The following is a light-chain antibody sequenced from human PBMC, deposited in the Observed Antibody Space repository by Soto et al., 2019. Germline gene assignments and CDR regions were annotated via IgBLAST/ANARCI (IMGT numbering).Light chain of an antibody. CDR1: NRDVGSYNL. CDR2: EVR. CDR3: SSYTTSSTLV. J-gene: IGLJ3*02. Sequence: QSALTQPASVSGSPGQSITIACTGTNRDVGSYNLVSWYQQRPGEAPKLIISEVRNRPSGISYRFTGSKSCNTDSLTISGLQAEDEADYYCSSYTTSSTLVFGGGTKVTVL. V-gene: IGLV2-14*01.